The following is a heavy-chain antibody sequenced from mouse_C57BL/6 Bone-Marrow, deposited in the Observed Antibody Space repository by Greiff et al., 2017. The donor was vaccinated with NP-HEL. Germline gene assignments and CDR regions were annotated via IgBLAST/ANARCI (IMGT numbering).Heavy chain of an antibody. V-gene: IGHV1-69*01. D-gene: IGHD1-3*01. CDR3: ARSGWFAY. CDR2: IDPSDSYT. Sequence: QVQLQQPGAELVTPGASVKLSCKASGYTFTSYWMHWVKQRPGQGLEWIGEIDPSDSYTNYNQKFKGKSTLTVDKSSSTAYMQLSSLTSEDSAVYYCARSGWFAYWGQGTLVTVSA. CDR1: GYTFTSYW. J-gene: IGHJ3*01.